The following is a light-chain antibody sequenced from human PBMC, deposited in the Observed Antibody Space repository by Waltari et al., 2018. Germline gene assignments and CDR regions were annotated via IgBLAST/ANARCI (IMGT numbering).Light chain of an antibody. V-gene: IGLV7-43*01. CDR1: TGPVTRGYY. J-gene: IGLJ3*02. Sequence: QTVVTQEPSLTVSPGGTVTLTCASSTGPVTRGYYPNWFQQKPGQAPRALIYSTSKTHSWPPARFSGSLLGGKAALTLSGVQPEDEAEYYCLLYYGGAQPWVFGGGTKLTVL. CDR2: STS. CDR3: LLYYGGAQPWV.